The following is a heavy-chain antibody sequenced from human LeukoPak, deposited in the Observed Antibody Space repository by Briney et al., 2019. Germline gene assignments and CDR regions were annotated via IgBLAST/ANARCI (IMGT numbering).Heavy chain of an antibody. Sequence: GGTPRPSCEASGVTLYDVGVSWGAQAPGKGRGGGCNINWNGDRRGYADSVKGRFAISRDNSKNPLYLQMNSLRAEDTAVYFCAQASKAVLFTRAHYMDVWGKGTTVTISS. J-gene: IGHJ6*03. CDR1: GVTLYDVG. CDR3: AQASKAVLFTRAHYMDV. D-gene: IGHD6-19*01. CDR2: INWNGDRR. V-gene: IGHV3-20*04.